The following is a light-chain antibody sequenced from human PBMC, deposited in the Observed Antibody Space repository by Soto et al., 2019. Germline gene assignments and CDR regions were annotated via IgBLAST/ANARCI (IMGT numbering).Light chain of an antibody. CDR2: GAS. CDR1: QTVNSN. CDR3: QQYNNWPPLT. J-gene: IGKJ4*01. Sequence: EIVMTQSPATLSVSPGERATLSYRASQTVNSNLAWYQKKPGQAPRLLIYGASTRAPGIPARFSGSGSGTEFTLTISSLQSEDFAVYYCQQYNNWPPLTFGGGTKVDIK. V-gene: IGKV3D-15*01.